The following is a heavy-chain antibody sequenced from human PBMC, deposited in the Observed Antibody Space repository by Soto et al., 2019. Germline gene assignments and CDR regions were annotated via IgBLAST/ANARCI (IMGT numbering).Heavy chain of an antibody. CDR3: ARGGLGTYLPDY. Sequence: EVQLVESGGGLVQPGGSLRLSCAASGFTFNSHWMHWVRQAPGKGLVWVSRIKGDESSINYADSVKGRFTISRDNAKNTVYLQMNSLRAEETAVYYCARGGLGTYLPDYWGQGALVIVSS. D-gene: IGHD3-10*01. CDR1: GFTFNSHW. J-gene: IGHJ4*02. CDR2: IKGDESSI. V-gene: IGHV3-74*01.